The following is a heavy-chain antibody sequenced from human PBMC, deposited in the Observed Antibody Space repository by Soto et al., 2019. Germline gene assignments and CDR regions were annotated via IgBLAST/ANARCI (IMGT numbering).Heavy chain of an antibody. CDR1: GFTFDTYG. CDR2: ISYEGSNT. V-gene: IGHV3-30-3*01. D-gene: IGHD1-1*01. CDR3: ARVTPGNNLYYFSGLDF. Sequence: GSLRLSCVASGFTFDTYGIHWVRQAPGKGLQWVALISYEGSNTYYADSVRGRFTISRDNSKNTLYLQMNTLRPEDTGLYYCARVTPGNNLYYFSGLDFWGQGTSVTVSS. J-gene: IGHJ6*02.